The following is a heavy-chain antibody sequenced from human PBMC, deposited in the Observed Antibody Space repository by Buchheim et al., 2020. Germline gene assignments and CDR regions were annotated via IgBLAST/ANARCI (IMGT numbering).Heavy chain of an antibody. Sequence: EVQVLESGGGLVQPGGSLRLSCAASGFTFSSNAMSWVRQAPGKGLEWVSGVSGSGGSTYYADSVKGRFTISRANSKNTLYLQMDSLRAEDTVVYYCAKFLTGTTSHFDYWGQGT. CDR2: VSGSGGST. CDR3: AKFLTGTTSHFDY. D-gene: IGHD1-7*01. V-gene: IGHV3-23*01. CDR1: GFTFSSNA. J-gene: IGHJ4*02.